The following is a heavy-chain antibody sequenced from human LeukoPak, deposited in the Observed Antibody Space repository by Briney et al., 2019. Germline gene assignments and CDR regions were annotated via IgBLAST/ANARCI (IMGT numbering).Heavy chain of an antibody. Sequence: ASVKVSCKASGYTFTSYDINWVRQATGQGLEWMGWMNPNSGNTDYAQKFQGRVTMTRNTSISTAYMELSSLRSEDTAVYYCAAAGDYYYYYGMDVWGQGTTVTVSS. V-gene: IGHV1-8*01. CDR1: GYTFTSYD. J-gene: IGHJ6*02. CDR2: MNPNSGNT. CDR3: AAAGDYYYYYGMDV. D-gene: IGHD4-17*01.